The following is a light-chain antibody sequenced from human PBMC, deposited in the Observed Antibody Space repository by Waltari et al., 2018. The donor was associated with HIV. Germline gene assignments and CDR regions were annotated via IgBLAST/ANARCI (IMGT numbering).Light chain of an antibody. V-gene: IGKV4-1*01. CDR1: QTVLSTSNNKTY. CDR3: QQYYDTPRT. Sequence: DIVMTQSPDSLAVSLGERATINCKSSQTVLSTSNNKTYLAWYQQKPRQPPKLIINWASIRESGVPDRFSGSGSETHFTFTISGLQAEDVAVYYCQQYYDTPRTFGQGTNVEL. J-gene: IGKJ1*01. CDR2: WAS.